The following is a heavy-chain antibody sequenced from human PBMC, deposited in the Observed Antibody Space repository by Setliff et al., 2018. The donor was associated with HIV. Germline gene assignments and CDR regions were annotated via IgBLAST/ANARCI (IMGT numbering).Heavy chain of an antibody. V-gene: IGHV3-66*02. CDR1: GFTVSNTF. Sequence: GGSLRLSCAASGFTVSNTFMTWVRQAPGKGLEWVSLIYSGGGTYYGDSVKGRFTISRDNSKSTLYLQMNSLRPEDTAVYYCARARPNDYYYDSSAFDFWGQGTLVTVSS. CDR3: ARARPNDYYYDSSAFDF. CDR2: IYSGGGT. J-gene: IGHJ4*02. D-gene: IGHD3-22*01.